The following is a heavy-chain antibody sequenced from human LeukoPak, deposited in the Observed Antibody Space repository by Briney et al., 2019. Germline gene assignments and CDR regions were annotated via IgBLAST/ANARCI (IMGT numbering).Heavy chain of an antibody. CDR3: ARARFWMAPIRLLDY. CDR2: INWNGGST. CDR1: GFTFDDYG. D-gene: IGHD5-24*01. J-gene: IGHJ4*02. Sequence: GGSLRLSCAASGFTFDDYGMSWVRQAPGKGLEWVSGINWNGGSTGYADSVKGRFTISRDNAKNSLYLQMNSLRAEDTALYYCARARFWMAPIRLLDYWGQGTLVTVSS. V-gene: IGHV3-20*04.